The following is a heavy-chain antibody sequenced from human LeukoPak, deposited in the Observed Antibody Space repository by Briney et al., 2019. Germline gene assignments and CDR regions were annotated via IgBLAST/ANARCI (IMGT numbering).Heavy chain of an antibody. CDR2: ISGSADVA. CDR3: AKDLAQAVTGPLGY. V-gene: IGHV3-23*01. Sequence: PGGSLRLSCVASGFTFSTYAMSWVRQAPGKGLEWVSGISGSADVAFYPASVKGWFAISRDNSKNTLYLQMNSLRAEDTAVYYCAKDLAQAVTGPLGYWGQGSLVTVSS. J-gene: IGHJ4*02. D-gene: IGHD6-19*01. CDR1: GFTFSTYA.